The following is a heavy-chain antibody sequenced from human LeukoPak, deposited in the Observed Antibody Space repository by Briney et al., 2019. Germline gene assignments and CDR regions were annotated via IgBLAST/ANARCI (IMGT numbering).Heavy chain of an antibody. CDR1: GYTFTSYD. D-gene: IGHD2-8*01. CDR2: MNPNSGNT. J-gene: IGHJ6*02. V-gene: IGHV1-8*01. Sequence: ASVKVSCKASGYTFTSYDINWVRQATGQGLVWMGWMNPNSGNTGYAQKFQGRVTMTRNTSISTAYMELSSLRSEDTAVYYCARSPSYCTNGVCGMDVWGQGTTVTVSS. CDR3: ARSPSYCTNGVCGMDV.